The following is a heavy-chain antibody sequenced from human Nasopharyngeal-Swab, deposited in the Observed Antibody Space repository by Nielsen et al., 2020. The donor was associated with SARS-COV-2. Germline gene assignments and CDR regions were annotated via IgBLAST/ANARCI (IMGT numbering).Heavy chain of an antibody. J-gene: IGHJ3*02. CDR1: GFTFSSYG. CDR2: ISYDGSNK. D-gene: IGHD3-22*01. V-gene: IGHV3-30*18. CDR3: AKGSYYYDSYGAFDI. Sequence: GGSLRLSCAASGFTFSSYGMHWVRQAPGKGLEWVAVISYDGSNKYYADSVKGRFTISRDNSKNTLYLQMNSLSAEDTAVYYCAKGSYYYDSYGAFDIWGQGTMVTVSS.